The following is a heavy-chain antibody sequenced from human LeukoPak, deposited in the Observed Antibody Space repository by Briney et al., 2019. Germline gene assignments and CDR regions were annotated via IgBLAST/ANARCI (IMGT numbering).Heavy chain of an antibody. CDR3: ASSLGYCSGGSCYSEGDY. CDR1: GGSISSSSYY. D-gene: IGHD2-15*01. CDR2: IYYRGST. Sequence: PSETLSLTCTVSGGSISSSSYYWSWIRQPPGKGLEWIGYIYYRGSTNYNPSLKSRVTISVDTSKNQFSLKLSSVTAADTAVYYCASSLGYCSGGSCYSEGDYWGQGTLVTVSS. V-gene: IGHV4-61*01. J-gene: IGHJ4*02.